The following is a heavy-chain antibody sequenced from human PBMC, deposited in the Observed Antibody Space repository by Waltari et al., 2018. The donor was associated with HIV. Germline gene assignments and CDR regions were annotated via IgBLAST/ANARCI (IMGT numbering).Heavy chain of an antibody. J-gene: IGHJ4*02. CDR3: ARECLRVCFSSGWEEVAH. CDR1: GFTFSSYW. Sequence: EVQLVESGGGLVQPGGSLRRSCEASGFTFSSYWMHWFRQATGKGLEWVSRINTDGKTITYADSVKGRFTISRDNANNTLYLEMNSLRPEDTGIYYCARECLRVCFSSGWEEVAHWGQGTLVTVSS. V-gene: IGHV3-74*01. CDR2: INTDGKTI. D-gene: IGHD6-19*01.